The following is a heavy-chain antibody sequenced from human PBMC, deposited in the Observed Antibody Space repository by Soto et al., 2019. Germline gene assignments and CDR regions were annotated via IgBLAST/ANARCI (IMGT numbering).Heavy chain of an antibody. CDR2: IYYSGST. CDR3: ARARGYSYDNWFDP. CDR1: GGSISSGGYY. D-gene: IGHD5-18*01. V-gene: IGHV4-31*03. J-gene: IGHJ5*02. Sequence: PSETLSLTCTVSGGSISSGGYYWSWIRQHPGKGLEWIGYIYYSGSTYYNPSLKSRVTISVDTSKNQFSLKLSSVTAADTAVYYCARARGYSYDNWFDPWGQGTLVTVSS.